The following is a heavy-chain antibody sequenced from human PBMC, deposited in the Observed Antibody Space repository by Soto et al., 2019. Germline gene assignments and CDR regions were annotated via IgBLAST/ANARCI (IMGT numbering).Heavy chain of an antibody. CDR2: ISYDGSNK. V-gene: IGHV3-30*18. Sequence: GGSLGNCCAASGFTFSSYVMHWVGQAPGKGLEWVAVISYDGSNKYYADSVKGRFTISRDNSKNTLYLQMSSLRAEDTAVYYCAKDIEGLVRYYGMDVWGQGTTVTVSS. D-gene: IGHD2-15*01. J-gene: IGHJ6*02. CDR1: GFTFSSYV. CDR3: AKDIEGLVRYYGMDV.